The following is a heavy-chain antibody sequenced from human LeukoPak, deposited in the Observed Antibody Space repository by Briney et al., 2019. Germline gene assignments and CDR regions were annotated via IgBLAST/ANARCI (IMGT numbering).Heavy chain of an antibody. V-gene: IGHV1-18*01. CDR2: ISAYNGNT. D-gene: IGHD3-3*01. J-gene: IGHJ6*03. CDR1: GYTFTSYG. CDR3: AREYYDFWSGPYYYMDV. Sequence: ASVKVSCKASGYTFTSYGISWVRQAPGQGLEWMGWISAYNGNTSYAQKLQGRVAMTTDTSTSTAYMELRSLRSDDTAVYYCAREYYDFWSGPYYYMDVWGKGTTVTVSS.